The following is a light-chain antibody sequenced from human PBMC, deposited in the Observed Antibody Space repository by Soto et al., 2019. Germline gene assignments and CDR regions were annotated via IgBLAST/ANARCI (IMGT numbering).Light chain of an antibody. CDR3: QQYTKWPLT. J-gene: IGKJ4*01. Sequence: EIVMTQSPATLSVPPGERVTLSCRASQSVRGSLAWYHQKRGQAPRLVIYGASTRATDIPARFSGSGSGTEFTLTISSLQSEDFGVYYCQQYTKWPLTFGGGTKVEI. CDR2: GAS. CDR1: QSVRGS. V-gene: IGKV3-15*01.